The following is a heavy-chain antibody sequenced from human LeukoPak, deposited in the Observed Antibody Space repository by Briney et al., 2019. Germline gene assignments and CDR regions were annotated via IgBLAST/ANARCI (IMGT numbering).Heavy chain of an antibody. D-gene: IGHD4-23*01. V-gene: IGHV4-4*02. CDR1: GGSISSSNW. Sequence: PSETLSLTCAVSGGSISSSNWWSWVRQPPGKGLEWIGEIYHSGSTNYNPSLKSRVTISVDKSKNQFSLKLSSVTAADTAVYYCAITTVVTNDAFDIWGQGTMVTVSS. CDR2: IYHSGST. CDR3: AITTVVTNDAFDI. J-gene: IGHJ3*02.